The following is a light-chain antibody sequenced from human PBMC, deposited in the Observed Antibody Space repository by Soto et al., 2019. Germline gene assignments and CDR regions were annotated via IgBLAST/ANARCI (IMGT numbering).Light chain of an antibody. CDR2: AAS. CDR3: QQRLHWPIT. V-gene: IGKV3D-20*02. CDR1: QSFSSSY. Sequence: EIVLTQSPGTLSLSPGERATLSCRASQSFSSSYLAWYQQKPGQAPRLLMYAASSRATGVPARFSGSGSETDFTLTISSLEPEDFAVYYCQQRLHWPITFGQGTRLEIK. J-gene: IGKJ5*01.